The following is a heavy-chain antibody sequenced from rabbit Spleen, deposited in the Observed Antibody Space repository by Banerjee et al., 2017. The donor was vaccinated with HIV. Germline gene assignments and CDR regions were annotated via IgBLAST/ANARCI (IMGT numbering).Heavy chain of an antibody. V-gene: IGHV1S40*01. CDR1: GFSFSSGYF. J-gene: IGHJ3*01. D-gene: IGHD1-1*01. Sequence: LEESGGDLVKPGASLTLTCKASGFSFSSGYFMCWVRQAPGKGPEWIACIYTSSSGNTYYASWAKGRFTISKTSSTAVALQMTSLTAADTATYFCARDIDGTDYIDRLNLWGPGTLVTVS. CDR2: IYTSSSGNT. CDR3: ARDIDGTDYIDRLNL.